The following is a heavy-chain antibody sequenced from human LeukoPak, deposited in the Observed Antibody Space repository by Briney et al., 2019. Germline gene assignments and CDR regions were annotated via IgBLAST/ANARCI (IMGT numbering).Heavy chain of an antibody. D-gene: IGHD3-16*02. Sequence: PGGSLRLSCAASGFTFSSYSMNWVRQAPGEGLEWVSYISTSSSSMYYADSVKGRFTISRDNAKNSLYLQMNSLRAEDTAVYYCARGVRTFDYWGQGTLVTVSS. CDR2: ISTSSSSM. CDR3: ARGVRTFDY. CDR1: GFTFSSYS. J-gene: IGHJ4*02. V-gene: IGHV3-48*01.